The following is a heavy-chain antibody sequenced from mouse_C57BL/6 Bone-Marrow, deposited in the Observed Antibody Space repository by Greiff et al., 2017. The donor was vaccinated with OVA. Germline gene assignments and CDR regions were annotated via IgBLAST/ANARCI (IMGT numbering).Heavy chain of an antibody. J-gene: IGHJ2*01. Sequence: VQLRQSGAELGRPGASGQVSCAGSGFNMKDDDMHWVKQRRERGLGWIGWIEPENGDTEYASKFQGKATITADTSSTTAYLQLCCLIPQPPAFSHCTSASFVRTYGCWG. CDR2: IEPENGDT. V-gene: IGHV14-4*01. D-gene: IGHD5-1*01. CDR1: GFNMKDDD. CDR3: TSASFVRTYGC.